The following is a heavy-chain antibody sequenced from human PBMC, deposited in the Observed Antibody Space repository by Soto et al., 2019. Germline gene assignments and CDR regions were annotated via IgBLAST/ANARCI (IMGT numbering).Heavy chain of an antibody. J-gene: IGHJ3*02. V-gene: IGHV4-34*01. D-gene: IGHD3-3*01. CDR1: GGSFSGYY. Sequence: SETLSLTCAVYGGSFSGYYWSWIRQPPGKGLEWIGEINHSGSTNNNTSLKSRVTISVDTSKNQFSLKLSSVTAADTAVYYCARTSNYDFWSGPGAFDIWGQGTMVTVSS. CDR3: ARTSNYDFWSGPGAFDI. CDR2: INHSGST.